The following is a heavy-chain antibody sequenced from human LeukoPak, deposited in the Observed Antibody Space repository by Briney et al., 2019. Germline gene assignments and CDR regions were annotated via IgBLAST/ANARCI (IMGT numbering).Heavy chain of an antibody. Sequence: SVKVCCKASGGTFSSYAISWVRQAPGQGLEWMGGIIPIFGTANYAQKFQGRVTITADESTSTAYMELSSLRSEDTAVYYCARDGGAAADSFGGNHYYYYGMDVWGQGTTVTVSS. D-gene: IGHD6-13*01. CDR3: ARDGGAAADSFGGNHYYYYGMDV. J-gene: IGHJ6*02. V-gene: IGHV1-69*13. CDR2: IIPIFGTA. CDR1: GGTFSSYA.